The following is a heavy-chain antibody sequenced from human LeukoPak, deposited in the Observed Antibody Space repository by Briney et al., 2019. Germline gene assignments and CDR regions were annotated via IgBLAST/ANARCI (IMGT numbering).Heavy chain of an antibody. Sequence: GGSLRLSCAASGFTFSRYAMHWARQAPGKGLEWVAFTSDDENYKYYADSVKGRFTISRDNSKNTLYLQMNSLRAEDTAVYFCASKIGDDLDCWGQGTLVTVSS. CDR2: TSDDENYK. CDR3: ASKIGDDLDC. J-gene: IGHJ4*02. D-gene: IGHD2-21*01. V-gene: IGHV3-30*04. CDR1: GFTFSRYA.